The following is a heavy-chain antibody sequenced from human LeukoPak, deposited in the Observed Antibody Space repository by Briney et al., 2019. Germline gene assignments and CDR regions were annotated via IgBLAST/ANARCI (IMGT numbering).Heavy chain of an antibody. Sequence: SETLSLTCTVSGGSISSSSYYWGWIRQPPGKGLEWIGSIYYSGNTYYNPSLKSRVTISVDTSENQFSLKLSSVTAADTAVYYCARRTSRYYMDVWGKGTTVTVSS. D-gene: IGHD2-2*01. CDR1: GGSISSSSYY. V-gene: IGHV4-39*01. CDR2: IYYSGNT. J-gene: IGHJ6*03. CDR3: ARRTSRYYMDV.